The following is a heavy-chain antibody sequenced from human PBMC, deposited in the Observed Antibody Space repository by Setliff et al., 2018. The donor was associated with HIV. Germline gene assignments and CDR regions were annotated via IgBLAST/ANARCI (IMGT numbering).Heavy chain of an antibody. V-gene: IGHV4-39*07. J-gene: IGHJ4*02. D-gene: IGHD1-26*01. CDR1: GASSIYF. Sequence: KTSETLSLTCTVSGASSIYFWGWIRQPPGKGLEWIGSVYYSGSTYYNPSLKSRVTISMDTSKNQFSLKLNSVTAADTAVYYCAKDHSGSYRTFDYWGPGILVTVSS. CDR3: AKDHSGSYRTFDY. CDR2: VYYSGST.